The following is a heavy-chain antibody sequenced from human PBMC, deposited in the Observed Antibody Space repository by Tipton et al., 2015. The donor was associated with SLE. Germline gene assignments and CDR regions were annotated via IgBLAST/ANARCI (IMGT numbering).Heavy chain of an antibody. Sequence: TLSLTCTVSGGSISSSSYYWGWIRQPPGKGLEWIGSIYYSGSTYYNPSLKSRVTISVDTSKNQFSLKLSSVTAADTAVYYCARVGYCSGGSCYPGPYYYYGMDVWGQGP. CDR2: IYYSGST. CDR1: GGSISSSSYY. V-gene: IGHV4-39*07. J-gene: IGHJ6*02. CDR3: ARVGYCSGGSCYPGPYYYYGMDV. D-gene: IGHD2-15*01.